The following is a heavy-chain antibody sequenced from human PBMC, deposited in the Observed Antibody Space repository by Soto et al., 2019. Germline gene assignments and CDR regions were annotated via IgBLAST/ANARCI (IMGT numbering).Heavy chain of an antibody. CDR2: INHNGNP. J-gene: IGHJ5*02. D-gene: IGHD2-21*01. CDR1: GGSFSAYY. CDR3: ATLPPRIVASLLPIPT. Sequence: SETLSFTCAASGGSFSAYYWSWIRQPPGRGLEWIGEINHNGNPNYNPSLESRATISVDTSNNQFSLRLRSVTAADTAVYYCATLPPRIVASLLPIPTWGQGILVTVSS. V-gene: IGHV4-34*01.